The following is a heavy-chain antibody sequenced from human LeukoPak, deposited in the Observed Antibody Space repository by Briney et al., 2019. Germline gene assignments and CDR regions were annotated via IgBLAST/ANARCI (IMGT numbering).Heavy chain of an antibody. CDR1: GYTFTSYG. D-gene: IGHD1-26*01. Sequence: ASVKVSCKASGYTFTSYGISWVRQAPGQGLEWMGWISAYNGNTNCAQKLQGRVTMTTDTSTSTAYMELRSLRSDDTAVYYCASVVVGATTSDFDYWGQGSLVTVSS. CDR3: ASVVVGATTSDFDY. V-gene: IGHV1-18*01. J-gene: IGHJ4*02. CDR2: ISAYNGNT.